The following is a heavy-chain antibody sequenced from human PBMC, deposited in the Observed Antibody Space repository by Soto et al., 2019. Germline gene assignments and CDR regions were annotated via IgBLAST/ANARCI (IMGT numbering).Heavy chain of an antibody. CDR2: IYDNGST. J-gene: IGHJ4*02. CDR3: ARYRTSCSWSKFDY. D-gene: IGHD6-13*01. V-gene: IGHV4-31*03. Sequence: QVLLQESGPRLMKPSQTLTLTCTVSGLTISSASYYWSWIRQHPGKGLEWVGNIYDNGSTYYSPSLKSRVTLGRDTSNNQFALRLTSVTAADTAVYYSARYRTSCSWSKFDYWGQGTLVTVSS. CDR1: GLTISSASYY.